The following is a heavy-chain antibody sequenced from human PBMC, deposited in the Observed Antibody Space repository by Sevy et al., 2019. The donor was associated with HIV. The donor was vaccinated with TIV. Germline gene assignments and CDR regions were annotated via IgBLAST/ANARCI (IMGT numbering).Heavy chain of an antibody. J-gene: IGHJ4*02. D-gene: IGHD3-3*01. V-gene: IGHV5-51*01. Sequence: GESLKISCKGSGYSFTSYWIGWVRQMPGKGLEWMGIIYPGDSDTRYSPSFQGQVTISADKSISTAYLQWSSLEASDTAMYYCARHEASMDFWSGYYFDYWGQGTLVTVSS. CDR1: GYSFTSYW. CDR2: IYPGDSDT. CDR3: ARHEASMDFWSGYYFDY.